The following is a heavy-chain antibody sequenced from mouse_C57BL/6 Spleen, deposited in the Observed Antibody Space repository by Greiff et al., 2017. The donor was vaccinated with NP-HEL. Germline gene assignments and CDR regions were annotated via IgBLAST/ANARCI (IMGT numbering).Heavy chain of an antibody. CDR2: IHPNSGST. D-gene: IGHD3-3*01. V-gene: IGHV1-64*01. CDR1: GYTFTSYW. Sequence: QVQLQQPGAELVKPGASVKLSCKASGYTFTSYWMHWVKQRPGQGLEWIGMIHPNSGSTNYNEKFKSKATLTVDKSSSTAYMQLSSLTSEDSAVYYCARVGGSSWFAYWGQGTLVTVSA. CDR3: ARVGGSSWFAY. J-gene: IGHJ3*01.